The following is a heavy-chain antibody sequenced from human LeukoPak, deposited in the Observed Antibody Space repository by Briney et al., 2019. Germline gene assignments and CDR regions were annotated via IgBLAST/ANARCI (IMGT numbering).Heavy chain of an antibody. CDR1: GFTFSSYG. V-gene: IGHV3-33*01. CDR3: ARLIGWSRFDP. Sequence: GGSLRLSCAASGFTFSSYGMHWVRQAPGKGLEWVALIWYDGSKQYYADSVKGRFTISRDNSKNTLHLQMNSLRAEDTAVFYCARLIGWSRFDPWGQGALVTVTS. CDR2: IWYDGSKQ. J-gene: IGHJ5*02. D-gene: IGHD6-19*01.